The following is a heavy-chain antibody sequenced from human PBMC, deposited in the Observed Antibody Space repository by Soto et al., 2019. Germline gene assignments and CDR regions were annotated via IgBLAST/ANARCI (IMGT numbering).Heavy chain of an antibody. CDR1: GFTFSSSP. Sequence: PGGSLRLSCAASGFTFSSSPMHWVRQAPGKRPEYVSSISSNGGNTYYADSVKGRFTISRDNSKNTLYLQMNGLRAEDTAVFYCAKQLRNFDWDDAFDIWGQGTTVTVSS. D-gene: IGHD3-9*01. J-gene: IGHJ3*02. V-gene: IGHV3-64*04. CDR2: ISSNGGNT. CDR3: AKQLRNFDWDDAFDI.